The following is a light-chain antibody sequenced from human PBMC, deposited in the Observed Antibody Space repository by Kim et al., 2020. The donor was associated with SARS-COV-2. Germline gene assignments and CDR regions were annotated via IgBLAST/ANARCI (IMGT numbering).Light chain of an antibody. J-gene: IGKJ4*01. Sequence: DIQMTQSPSSVSASVGDRVTITCRASQDISSWLAWYQQKPGKAPKVLIYEASNLQSGVPSRFSGSGSGTDFTLTINSLQPEDFATYYCQQTHSFPLTFGGGDQGGYQT. CDR3: QQTHSFPLT. CDR2: EAS. CDR1: QDISSW. V-gene: IGKV1D-12*01.